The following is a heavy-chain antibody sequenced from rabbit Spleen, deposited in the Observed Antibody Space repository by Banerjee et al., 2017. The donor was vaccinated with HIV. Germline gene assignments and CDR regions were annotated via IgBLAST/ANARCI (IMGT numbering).Heavy chain of an antibody. V-gene: IGHV1S45*01. Sequence: QEQLEESGGGLVQPGASLTLTCKASGIDFSNYNFVCWVRQAPGKGLEWIACIDIGSSGFTYFASWAKGRFTISKTSSTTVTLQMTSLTAADTATYFCARDTSSSFSSYGMDLWGPGTLVTVS. J-gene: IGHJ6*01. CDR2: IDIGSSGFT. CDR3: ARDTSSSFSSYGMDL. D-gene: IGHD1-1*01. CDR1: GIDFSNYNF.